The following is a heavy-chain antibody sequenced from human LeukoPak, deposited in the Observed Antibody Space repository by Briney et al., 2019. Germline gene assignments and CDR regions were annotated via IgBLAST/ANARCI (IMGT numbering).Heavy chain of an antibody. CDR1: GFTFSSYA. CDR2: ISYDGSNK. J-gene: IGHJ6*04. CDR3: ARDSATQPRDIVVVPAAMHCYYYYGMDV. V-gene: IGHV3-30*04. D-gene: IGHD2-2*01. Sequence: GGSLRLSCAASGFTFSSYAMHWVRQAPGKGLEWVAVISYDGSNKYYADSVKGRFTISRDNSKNTLYLQMNSLRAEDTAVYYCARDSATQPRDIVVVPAAMHCYYYYGMDVWGKGTTVTVSS.